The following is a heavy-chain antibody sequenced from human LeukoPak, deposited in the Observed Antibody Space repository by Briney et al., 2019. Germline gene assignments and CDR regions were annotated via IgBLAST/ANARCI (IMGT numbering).Heavy chain of an antibody. D-gene: IGHD2-2*01. CDR3: ASNVGYCSSTSCSDAFDI. Sequence: GGSLRLSCAASGFTFSSYEMSWVRQAPGKGLEWVANIKQDGSEKYYVDSVKGRFTISRDNAKNSLYLQMNSLRAEDTAVYYCASNVGYCSSTSCSDAFDIWGQGTMVTVSS. CDR1: GFTFSSYE. V-gene: IGHV3-7*01. J-gene: IGHJ3*02. CDR2: IKQDGSEK.